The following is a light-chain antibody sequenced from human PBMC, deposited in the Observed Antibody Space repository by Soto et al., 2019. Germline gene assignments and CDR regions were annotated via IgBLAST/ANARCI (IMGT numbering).Light chain of an antibody. Sequence: QSVLTQPPSASGTPGQRVTISCSGSSSNIGSNAVNWYQQLPGTAPTLLIYSNNQRPSGVPDRFSASSSGTLATLTISGIQAEDEADFYCQSADTSGTYYVFGTGTKLTVL. J-gene: IGLJ1*01. CDR2: SNN. CDR3: QSADTSGTYYV. CDR1: SSNIGSNA. V-gene: IGLV1-44*01.